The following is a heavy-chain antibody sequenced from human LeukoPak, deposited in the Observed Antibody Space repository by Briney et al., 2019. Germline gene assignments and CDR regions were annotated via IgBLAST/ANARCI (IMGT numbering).Heavy chain of an antibody. D-gene: IGHD6-19*01. CDR2: IRSKANSYAT. CDR3: TSPLKCSSGWYYFDY. CDR1: GFTFSGSA. Sequence: PGGSLRLSCAASGFTFSGSAMHWVRQASGKGLEWVGRIRSKANSYATAYAASVKGRFTISRDDSNNTAYLQMNSLKTEDTAVYYCTSPLKCSSGWYYFDYWGQGTLVTVSS. J-gene: IGHJ4*02. V-gene: IGHV3-73*01.